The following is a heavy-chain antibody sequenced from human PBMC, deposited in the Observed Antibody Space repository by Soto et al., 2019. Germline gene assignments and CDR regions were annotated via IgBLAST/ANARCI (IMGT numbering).Heavy chain of an antibody. CDR1: GGSISSYY. Sequence: PSGTLSLTCTVSGGSISSYYWSWIRQPPGKGLEWIGYIYYSGSTNYNPSLKSRVTISVDTSKNQFSLKLSSVTAADTAVYYCARHLRYSGYDSYYYYYMDVWGKGTTVTVSS. V-gene: IGHV4-59*08. D-gene: IGHD5-12*01. J-gene: IGHJ6*03. CDR3: ARHLRYSGYDSYYYYYMDV. CDR2: IYYSGST.